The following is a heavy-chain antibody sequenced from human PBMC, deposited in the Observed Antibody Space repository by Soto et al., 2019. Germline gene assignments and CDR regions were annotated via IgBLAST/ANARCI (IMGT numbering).Heavy chain of an antibody. V-gene: IGHV4-4*07. J-gene: IGHJ4*02. CDR1: GRSMISYY. CDR2: VYTGGNT. Sequence: QLQESGPGLVKPSETLSLICNVSGRSMISYYWSWLRQPAGKGLEWIGRVYTGGNTNYNPSLKRRVTMSVDTSKSQFSLKLTSVTAADTAVYYCAREGDDRHFFFDSWGQGTLVTVSS. D-gene: IGHD3-3*02. CDR3: AREGDDRHFFFDS.